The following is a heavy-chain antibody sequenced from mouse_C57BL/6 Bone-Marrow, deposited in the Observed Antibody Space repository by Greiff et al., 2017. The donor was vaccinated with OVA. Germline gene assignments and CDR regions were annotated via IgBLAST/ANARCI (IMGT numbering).Heavy chain of an antibody. CDR3: ARRRTGSHYFDY. Sequence: VQLKESGAELARPGASVKLSCKASGYTFTSYGISWVKQRTGQGLEWIGEIYPRSGNTYYHEKFKGKVTLTADKSSSTGYMELRSLTSEDSAVYFCARRRTGSHYFDYWGQGTTLTVSS. V-gene: IGHV1-81*01. CDR1: GYTFTSYG. CDR2: IYPRSGNT. J-gene: IGHJ2*01. D-gene: IGHD4-1*01.